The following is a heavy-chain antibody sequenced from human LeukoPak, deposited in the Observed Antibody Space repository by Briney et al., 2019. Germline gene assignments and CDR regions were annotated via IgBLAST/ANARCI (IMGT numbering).Heavy chain of an antibody. CDR1: GGSFSGHY. CDR2: INHSGST. Sequence: SETLSLTCAVYGGSFSGHYWSWIRQPPGKGLEWIGEINHSGSTNYNPSLKSRVTISVDTSKNQFSLKLSSVTAADTAVYYCARGGGPDGAASYWGQGTLVTVSS. D-gene: IGHD3-10*01. CDR3: ARGGGPDGAASY. V-gene: IGHV4-34*01. J-gene: IGHJ4*02.